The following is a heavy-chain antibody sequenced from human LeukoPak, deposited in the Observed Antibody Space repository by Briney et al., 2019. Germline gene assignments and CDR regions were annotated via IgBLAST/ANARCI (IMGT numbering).Heavy chain of an antibody. J-gene: IGHJ6*03. CDR1: GYSISSGYY. Sequence: SETLSLTCTVSGYSISSGYYRGWIRQPPGKGLEWIGSIYHSGSTYYNPSLKSRVTISVDTSKNQFSLKLNSVTAADTAVYYCAKKDYYYMDVWGKGTTVTVSS. CDR3: AKKDYYYMDV. V-gene: IGHV4-38-2*02. CDR2: IYHSGST.